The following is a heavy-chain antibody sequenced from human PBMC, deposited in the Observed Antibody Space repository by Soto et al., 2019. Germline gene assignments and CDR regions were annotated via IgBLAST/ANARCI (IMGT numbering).Heavy chain of an antibody. J-gene: IGHJ4*02. D-gene: IGHD3-16*01. CDR2: IWYDGSKK. CDR3: AAAFGEE. Sequence: QVQLVESGGGVVQPGRSLRLSCAASGFSFSSYGMLWVRQAPGKGLEWVARIWYDGSKKYYADSVEGRFSISRDNSKNTLYLQINSLRAEDTAVYYCAAAFGEEWGQGTLVTVSS. CDR1: GFSFSSYG. V-gene: IGHV3-33*01.